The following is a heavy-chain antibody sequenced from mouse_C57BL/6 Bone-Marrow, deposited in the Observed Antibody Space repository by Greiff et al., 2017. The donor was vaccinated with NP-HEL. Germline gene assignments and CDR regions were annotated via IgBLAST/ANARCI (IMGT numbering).Heavy chain of an antibody. J-gene: IGHJ1*03. V-gene: IGHV1-64*01. D-gene: IGHD1-1*01. CDR2: IHPNSGST. Sequence: VQLQQPGAELVKPGASVKLSCKASGYTFTSYWMHWVKQRPGQGLAWIGMIHPNSGSTNYNEKFKSKATLTVDKSSSTAYMQLSSLTSEDSAVYYCARKGDTTVVARRYFDVWGTGTTVTVSS. CDR3: ARKGDTTVVARRYFDV. CDR1: GYTFTSYW.